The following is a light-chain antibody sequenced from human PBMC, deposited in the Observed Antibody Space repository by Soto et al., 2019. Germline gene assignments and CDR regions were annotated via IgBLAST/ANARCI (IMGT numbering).Light chain of an antibody. CDR2: AES. Sequence: IQLTQSPSFRSSSVGDRVTITCRASQGIAGSLAWYQQKPGKPPKLLIYAESTLQSGVPSRFSGSGSGTRGTITISSLKKEDGATYYCQQHFMYPPTFGPGTKVDIK. J-gene: IGKJ3*01. V-gene: IGKV1-9*01. CDR1: QGIAGS. CDR3: QQHFMYPPT.